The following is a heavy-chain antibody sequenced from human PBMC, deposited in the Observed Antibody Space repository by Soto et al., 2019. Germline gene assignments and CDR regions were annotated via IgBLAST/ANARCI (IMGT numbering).Heavy chain of an antibody. V-gene: IGHV2-5*02. Sequence: QITLKESGPTLVKPTQTLTLTCTFSGFSLSTSGVGVGWIRQPPGKALEWLALIYWDDDKRYSPSRKSRLTITKDTSKNQVVLTITNMDPVDTSTYYCAHRLPYSGGGCYSGFDYWGQGTLVTVSS. D-gene: IGHD2-21*02. CDR1: GFSLSTSGVG. J-gene: IGHJ4*02. CDR3: AHRLPYSGGGCYSGFDY. CDR2: IYWDDDK.